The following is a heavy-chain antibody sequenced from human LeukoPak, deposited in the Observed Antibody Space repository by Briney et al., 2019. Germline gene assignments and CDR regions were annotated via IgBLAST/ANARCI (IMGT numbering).Heavy chain of an antibody. J-gene: IGHJ5*02. CDR3: ARASLPDFKTSEDRFDP. Sequence: SETLSLTCTVSGGSITNYYWHWIRQPAGKGPEWFGRIYDSGSTEYNPSLKRRVTMSVDTSKKQFSLRLSSMTAADTAVYYCARASLPDFKTSEDRFDPWGQGTLVTVSS. CDR1: GGSITNYY. CDR2: IYDSGST. D-gene: IGHD3-3*01. V-gene: IGHV4-4*07.